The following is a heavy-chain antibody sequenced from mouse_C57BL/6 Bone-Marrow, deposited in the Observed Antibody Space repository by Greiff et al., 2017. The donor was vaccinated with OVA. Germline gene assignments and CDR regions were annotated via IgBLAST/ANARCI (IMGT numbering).Heavy chain of an antibody. CDR3: ARSKGYYYAMDY. V-gene: IGHV1-82*01. Sequence: VQLQQSGPELVKPGASVKISCKASGYAFSSSWMNWVKQRPGKGLEWIGRIYPGDGDTNYNGKFKGKATLTADKSSSTAYMQLSSLTSEDSAVYFCARSKGYYYAMDYWGQGTSVTVSS. CDR1: GYAFSSSW. D-gene: IGHD3-3*01. CDR2: IYPGDGDT. J-gene: IGHJ4*01.